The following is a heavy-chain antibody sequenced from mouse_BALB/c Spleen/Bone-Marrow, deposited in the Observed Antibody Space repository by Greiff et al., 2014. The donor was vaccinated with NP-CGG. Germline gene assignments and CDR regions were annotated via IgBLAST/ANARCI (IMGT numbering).Heavy chain of an antibody. V-gene: IGHV14-3*02. D-gene: IGHD1-1*01. CDR3: VRSREYYFDY. CDR1: GFNIKDTY. Sequence: EVQLQQSGAELVKPGASVKLSCTASGFNIKDTYMHWVKQRPEQGLEWIGRIDPANGNTKYDPKFQGKATITAATSSNTAYLQLSSLTSEDTAVYYCVRSREYYFDYWGQGTTLTVSA. CDR2: IDPANGNT. J-gene: IGHJ2*01.